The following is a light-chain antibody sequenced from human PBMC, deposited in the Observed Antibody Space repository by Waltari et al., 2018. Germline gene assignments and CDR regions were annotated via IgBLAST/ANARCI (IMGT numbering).Light chain of an antibody. V-gene: IGLV2-14*03. CDR3: SSYSTSLTPYV. CDR2: DVS. CDR1: SSAVGGYNH. J-gene: IGLJ1*01. Sequence: QSALTQPASVSGSPGQSITISCTGTSSAVGGYNHVSSYQQHPAKAPKLMIYDVSSRPSGVSNRFFGSKSGNTASLTISGLQAEDEAVYFCSSYSTSLTPYVFGPGTKVTVL.